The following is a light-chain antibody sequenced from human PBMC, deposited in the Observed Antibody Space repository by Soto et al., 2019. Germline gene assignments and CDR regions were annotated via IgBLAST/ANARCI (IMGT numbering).Light chain of an antibody. CDR1: SSDVGGYNY. J-gene: IGLJ1*01. V-gene: IGLV2-14*01. Sequence: QSVLTQPASVSGSPGQSITISCTGTSSDVGGYNYVSWYQQHPGKAPKLMIYDVSNRPSGVSNRFSCSKSGNTASLTISGLQAEDEADYYCSSYTSSSTLEVFGTGIKVTVL. CDR3: SSYTSSSTLEV. CDR2: DVS.